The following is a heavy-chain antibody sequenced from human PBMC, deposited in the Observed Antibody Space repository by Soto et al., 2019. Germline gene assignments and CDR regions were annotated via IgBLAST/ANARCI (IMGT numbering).Heavy chain of an antibody. D-gene: IGHD2-15*01. Sequence: SETLSLTWTVSGGSLSSYYWSWIRQPPGKGLEWIGYIYYSGSTNYNPSLKSRVTISVDTSKNQFSLKLSSVTAADTAVYYCARDATDDYYYYYMDVWGKGTTVTVSS. J-gene: IGHJ6*03. CDR2: IYYSGST. V-gene: IGHV4-59*01. CDR3: ARDATDDYYYYYMDV. CDR1: GGSLSSYY.